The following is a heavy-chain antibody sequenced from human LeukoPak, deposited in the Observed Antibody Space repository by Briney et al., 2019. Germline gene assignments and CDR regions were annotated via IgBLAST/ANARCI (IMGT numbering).Heavy chain of an antibody. CDR3: AQGADFWSGYNYY. V-gene: IGHV1-2*02. CDR1: GYSFAGYH. CDR2: VNPNGGGT. J-gene: IGHJ4*02. Sequence: ASVKVSCKSSGYSFAGYHMHWVRQAPGQGLEWMGWVNPNGGGTNYAEKFKGRFTMTRDTSVSTAYMELSGLRSDDKAVYYCAQGADFWSGYNYYWGEGTLVSVSS. D-gene: IGHD3-3*01.